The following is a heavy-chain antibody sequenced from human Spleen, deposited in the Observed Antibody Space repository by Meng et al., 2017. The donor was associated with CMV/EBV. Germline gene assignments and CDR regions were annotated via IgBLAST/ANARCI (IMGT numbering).Heavy chain of an antibody. D-gene: IGHD2-2*01. CDR1: GFTFDDYG. Sequence: GESLKISCAASGFTFDDYGMSWVRQAPGKGLEWVSYISSGGSTKYYADSVKGRFTISRDNAENSLYLQMNSLRAEDTAVYYCARDKECSSTNCSPTDYYYYYGMDVWGRGTTVTVSS. J-gene: IGHJ6*02. CDR3: ARDKECSSTNCSPTDYYYYYGMDV. V-gene: IGHV3-48*03. CDR2: ISSGGSTK.